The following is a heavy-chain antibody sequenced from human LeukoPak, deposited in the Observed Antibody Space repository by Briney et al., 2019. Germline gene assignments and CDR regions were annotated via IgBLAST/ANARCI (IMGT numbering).Heavy chain of an antibody. CDR2: FDPEDGET. J-gene: IGHJ4*02. V-gene: IGHV1-24*01. D-gene: IGHD6-19*01. CDR3: ATRFFGAGTLYFDY. Sequence: GASVKVSCKVSGYTLTELSMHWVRQAPGKGLGWMGGFDPEDGETIYAQKFQGRVTMTEDTSTDTAYMELSSLRSEDTAVYYCATRFFGAGTLYFDYWGQGTLVTVSS. CDR1: GYTLTELS.